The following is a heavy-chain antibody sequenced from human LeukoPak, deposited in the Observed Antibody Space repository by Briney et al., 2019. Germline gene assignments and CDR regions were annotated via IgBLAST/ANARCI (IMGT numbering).Heavy chain of an antibody. CDR2: IYYSGST. Sequence: SETLSLTSTVSGVSISSGGYYLSWIRQHPGKGLEWIVYIYYSGSTYYNPSLKSRVTISVDTSKNQFSLKLSSVTAADTAVYYCATAENYYDSSGYPAGTNWFDPWGQGTLVTVSS. V-gene: IGHV4-31*03. D-gene: IGHD3-22*01. J-gene: IGHJ5*02. CDR1: GVSISSGGYY. CDR3: ATAENYYDSSGYPAGTNWFDP.